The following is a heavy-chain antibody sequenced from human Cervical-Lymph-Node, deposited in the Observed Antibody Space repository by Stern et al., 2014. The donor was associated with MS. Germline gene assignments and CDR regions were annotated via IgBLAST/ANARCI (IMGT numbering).Heavy chain of an antibody. J-gene: IGHJ4*02. D-gene: IGHD6-13*01. V-gene: IGHV3-74*02. CDR3: SGSNWYFFDY. CDR1: GFTFDSYS. Sequence: EVQLVESGGGLVQPGGSLRLSCAASGFTFDSYSMHWVRQVPGKGLVWVSRFNTDGSSPRYADSVKGRFTISRDNAKNMLYLEMNSLRAEDTAVYYCSGSNWYFFDYWGQGTMVTVSS. CDR2: FNTDGSSP.